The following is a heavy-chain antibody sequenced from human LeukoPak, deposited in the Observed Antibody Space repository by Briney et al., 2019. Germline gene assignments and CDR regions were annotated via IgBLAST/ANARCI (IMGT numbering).Heavy chain of an antibody. D-gene: IGHD1-26*01. Sequence: SETLSLTCTVSGDSISSYSWSWIRQPPGKELEWIGYFCYNHNPSLKSRVTISVDTSRNQFSLNLTSVTAADTAVYYCARDGRFPPEVLPRYFDYWGQGTLVTVSS. J-gene: IGHJ4*02. CDR1: GDSISSYS. CDR2: FCY. CDR3: ARDGRFPPEVLPRYFDY. V-gene: IGHV4-59*12.